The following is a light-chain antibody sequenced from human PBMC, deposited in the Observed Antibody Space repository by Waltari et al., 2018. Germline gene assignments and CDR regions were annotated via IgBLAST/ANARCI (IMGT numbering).Light chain of an antibody. CDR1: SPHLGSHT. V-gene: IGLV1-44*01. J-gene: IGLJ1*01. CDR2: SNN. CDR3: AAWDDSLNGFV. Sequence: QSVLTQPPSASGTPGPRVTISCSGRSPHLGSHTVNWYQQLPGTAPKLLIYSNNQRPSGVPDRFSGSKSGTSASLDISGLQSEDEADYYCAAWDDSLNGFVFGTGTKVTVL.